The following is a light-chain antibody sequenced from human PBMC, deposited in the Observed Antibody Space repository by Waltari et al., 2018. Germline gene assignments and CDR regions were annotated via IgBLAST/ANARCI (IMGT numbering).Light chain of an antibody. J-gene: IGLJ3*02. CDR3: CAFTSRSTWV. Sequence: QSALTQPASVSGSPGQSITISCTGTSSDVGGYNYVSWYQQHPGKVPKLLIVDVSHGPSGVSNRFSGSKAGNTASLTISGLQAEDESDYYCCAFTSRSTWVFGGGTKLTVL. CDR1: SSDVGGYNY. CDR2: DVS. V-gene: IGLV2-14*01.